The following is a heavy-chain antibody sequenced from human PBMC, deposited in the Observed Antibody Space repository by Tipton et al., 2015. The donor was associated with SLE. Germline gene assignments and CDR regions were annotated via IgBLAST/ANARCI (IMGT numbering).Heavy chain of an antibody. Sequence: SLRLSCAASGFTVSSNYMSWVRQAPGKGLEWVSVIYSGGSTYYADSVKGRFTISRDNSKNTLYLQMNSLRAEDTAVYYCARDPDDYGVNGGAFDIWGQGTMVTVSS. CDR3: ARDPDDYGVNGGAFDI. D-gene: IGHD4/OR15-4a*01. J-gene: IGHJ3*02. CDR1: GFTVSSNY. V-gene: IGHV3-53*05. CDR2: IYSGGST.